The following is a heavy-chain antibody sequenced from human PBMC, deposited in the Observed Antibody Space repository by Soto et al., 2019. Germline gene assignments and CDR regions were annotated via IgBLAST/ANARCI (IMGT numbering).Heavy chain of an antibody. V-gene: IGHV4-59*01. Sequence: PSETLSLTFTVSGGSISSYYWSWIRQPPGKGLEWIGYIHYSGSTNYNPSLKRRVTISVDTSKNQFSLKLSSVTAADTAVYYCARGGNYDILTGYYFTNWFDPWGQGTPVTVS. CDR2: IHYSGST. J-gene: IGHJ5*02. CDR3: ARGGNYDILTGYYFTNWFDP. D-gene: IGHD3-9*01. CDR1: GGSISSYY.